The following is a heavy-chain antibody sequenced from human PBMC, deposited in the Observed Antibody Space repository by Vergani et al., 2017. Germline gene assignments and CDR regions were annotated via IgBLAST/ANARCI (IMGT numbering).Heavy chain of an antibody. CDR2: ISVYSGNT. V-gene: IGHV1-18*01. Sequence: QVQLVQSGAEVKEPGASVKVSCKASGDTFSTYTVSWVRQAPGQGLEWMGRISVYSGNTKYALRFHDRVAMSTDTSTTSVYMEVRSLRADDTAVYFCVRESRSSGPVWGQGTTVTVSS. D-gene: IGHD3-22*01. CDR3: VRESRSSGPV. J-gene: IGHJ6*02. CDR1: GDTFSTYT.